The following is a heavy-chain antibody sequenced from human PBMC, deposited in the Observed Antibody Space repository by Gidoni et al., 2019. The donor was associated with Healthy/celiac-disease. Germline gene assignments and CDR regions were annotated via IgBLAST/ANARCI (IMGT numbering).Heavy chain of an antibody. V-gene: IGHV3-48*02. J-gene: IGHJ6*02. CDR2: ISSSSSTI. CDR1: GFTFSSYS. CDR3: ARDGKAPRFKQAGMDV. Sequence: EVQLVESGGGLVQPGGSLRLSCAASGFTFSSYSMNWVRQAPGKGLEWVSYISSSSSTIYYADSVKGRFTISRDNAKNSLYLQMNSLRDEDTAVYYCARDGKAPRFKQAGMDVWGQGTTVTVSS. D-gene: IGHD1-1*01.